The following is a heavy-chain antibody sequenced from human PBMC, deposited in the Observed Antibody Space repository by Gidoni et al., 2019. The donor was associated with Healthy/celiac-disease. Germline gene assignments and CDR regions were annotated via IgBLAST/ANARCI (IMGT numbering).Heavy chain of an antibody. Sequence: QVQLQQWGAGLLKPSETLSLTCAVYGRSFRGYYWSWIRQPPGKGLEWIGEINHSGSTNYNPSLKSRVTISVDTSKNQFSLKLSSVTAADTAVYYCARGLGALDAFDIWGQGTMVTVSS. J-gene: IGHJ3*02. CDR2: INHSGST. CDR1: GRSFRGYY. CDR3: ARGLGALDAFDI. D-gene: IGHD3-16*01. V-gene: IGHV4-34*01.